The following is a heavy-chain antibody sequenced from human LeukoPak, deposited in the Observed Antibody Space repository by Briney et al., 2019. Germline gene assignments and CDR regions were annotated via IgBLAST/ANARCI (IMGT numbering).Heavy chain of an antibody. D-gene: IGHD2-21*01. J-gene: IGHJ4*02. CDR2: IYENGGTT. V-gene: IGHV3-23*01. CDR1: GFTFRSHA. CDR3: AKDFRIGYSAHFDY. Sequence: GGSLRLSCVGSGFTFRSHAMSWVRQAPEKGLEFVSGIYENGGTTYYADSVKGRFSISRDNSNNTLYLQMDSLRGEDTAVYYCAKDFRIGYSAHFDYWGQGALVTVSS.